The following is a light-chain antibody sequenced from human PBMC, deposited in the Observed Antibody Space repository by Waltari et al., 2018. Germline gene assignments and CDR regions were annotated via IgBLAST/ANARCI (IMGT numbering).Light chain of an antibody. CDR2: RNT. J-gene: IGLJ2*01. V-gene: IGLV1-47*01. CDR3: AAWDDSLSGHVV. Sequence: QSVLTQPPSASGTPGQRVTISCSGSNSNVGSNYVYWYPQFPDTAPKLLIYRNTQRSSGFPARFSAAQSGTSAALAISGLRSEDEADYFCAAWDDSLSGHVVFGGGTKVTVL. CDR1: NSNVGSNY.